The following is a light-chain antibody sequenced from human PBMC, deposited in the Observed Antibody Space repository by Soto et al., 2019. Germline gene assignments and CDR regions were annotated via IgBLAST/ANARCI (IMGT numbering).Light chain of an antibody. CDR2: GAS. Sequence: EIVMTQSPATLSVSTGERATLSCRASQSVSSNLAWYQQKPGQAPRLLIYGASTRATGIPARFSGSGSGTEFTLTISSLQSEDFAVYYCQQYNNWPPARTFGQGTKVDIK. V-gene: IGKV3-15*01. CDR1: QSVSSN. J-gene: IGKJ1*01. CDR3: QQYNNWPPART.